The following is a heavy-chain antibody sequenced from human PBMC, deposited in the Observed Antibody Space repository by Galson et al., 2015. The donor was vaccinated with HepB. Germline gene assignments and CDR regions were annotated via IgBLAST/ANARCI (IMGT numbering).Heavy chain of an antibody. Sequence: ETLSLTCAVYGGSFSGYYWSWIRQPPGKGLEWIGEINHSGSTNYNPSLKSRVTISVDTSKNQFSLKLSSVTAADTAVYYCARGRVSPEYNWFDPWGQGTLVTVSS. CDR3: ARGRVSPEYNWFDP. D-gene: IGHD1-14*01. CDR1: GGSFSGYY. V-gene: IGHV4-34*01. CDR2: INHSGST. J-gene: IGHJ5*02.